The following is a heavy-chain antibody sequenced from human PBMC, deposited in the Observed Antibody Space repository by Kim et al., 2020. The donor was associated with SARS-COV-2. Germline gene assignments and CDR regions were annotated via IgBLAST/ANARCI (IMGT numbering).Heavy chain of an antibody. V-gene: IGHV3-43*02. Sequence: GGSLRLSCAASGFTFDDYAMHWVRQAPGKGLEWVSLISGDGGSTYYADSVKGRFTISRDNSKNSLYLQMNSLRTEDTALYYCAKVFRHQLLYYYYYMDVWGKGTTVTVSS. D-gene: IGHD2-2*01. CDR3: AKVFRHQLLYYYYYMDV. CDR1: GFTFDDYA. J-gene: IGHJ6*03. CDR2: ISGDGGST.